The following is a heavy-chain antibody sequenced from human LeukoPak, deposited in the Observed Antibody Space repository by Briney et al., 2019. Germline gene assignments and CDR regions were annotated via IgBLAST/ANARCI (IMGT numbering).Heavy chain of an antibody. CDR3: AREAVGAYFDY. CDR1: GFTFSSYS. Sequence: GGSLRLSCAASGFTFSSYSMSWVRQAPGKGLEWVSVIYSGGSTYYADSVKGRFTISRDNSKNTLYLQMNSLRAEDTAVYYCAREAVGAYFDYWGQGTLVTVSS. D-gene: IGHD1-26*01. V-gene: IGHV3-66*01. CDR2: IYSGGST. J-gene: IGHJ4*02.